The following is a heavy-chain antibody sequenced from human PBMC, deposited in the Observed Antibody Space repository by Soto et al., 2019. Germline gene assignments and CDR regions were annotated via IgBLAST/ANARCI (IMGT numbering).Heavy chain of an antibody. CDR2: IYYIFST. CDR1: GGSISSYY. J-gene: IGHJ5*02. V-gene: IGHV4-59*12. CDR3: ARSVFP. Sequence: SETLSLTCTISGGSISSYYWSWIRQPPVKGLEFIGYIYYIFSTYYNPSLKSRFTISLYTPKNQFSLKLSSVTAEDTAVYYCARSVFPWGQGTLVTVSS.